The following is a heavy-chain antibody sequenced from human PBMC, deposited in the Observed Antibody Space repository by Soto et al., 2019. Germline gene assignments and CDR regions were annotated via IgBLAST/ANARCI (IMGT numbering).Heavy chain of an antibody. CDR2: INPTSGVT. V-gene: IGHV1-2*02. D-gene: IGHD2-8*01. CDR3: ARGGAHSPNGVCLGRY. CDR1: GYIFRDYY. J-gene: IGHJ4*02. Sequence: QVHLVQSGADVRKPGASVKVSCKASGYIFRDYYIHWVRQAPGQGLEWMGCINPTSGVTNFAQPFQGRGTMTSDTSITTAYMVLTTLTSFDTAVYYCARGGAHSPNGVCLGRYLRQATPITVSS.